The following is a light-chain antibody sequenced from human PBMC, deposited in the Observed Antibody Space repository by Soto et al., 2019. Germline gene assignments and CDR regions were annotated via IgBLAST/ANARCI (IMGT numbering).Light chain of an antibody. CDR2: GVT. CDR3: SSYPDRNTLGA. V-gene: IGLV2-14*03. CDR1: NSDIGSYDF. J-gene: IGLJ2*01. Sequence: QSALTQPASISGSPGQSITISCTGSNSDIGSYDFVAWYQQLPGRSPRLIIYGVTNRPSGVSDRFSGSKSGNTASLTISGPQEDDEADYYCSSYPDRNTLGAFGGGTKLTVL.